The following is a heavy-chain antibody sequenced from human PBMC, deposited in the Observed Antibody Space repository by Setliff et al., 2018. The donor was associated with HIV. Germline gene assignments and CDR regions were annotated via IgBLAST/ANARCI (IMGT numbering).Heavy chain of an antibody. V-gene: IGHV5-51*01. J-gene: IGHJ1*01. D-gene: IGHD2-21*02. CDR1: GFSFITYW. CDR2: IYPGDSET. Sequence: PGESLKISCQGSGFSFITYWIGWVRQMPGKGLEWMGIIYPGDSETRYSPSFQGQVTISAHKSISTAYLQWSSLEASDTALYYCATSDYGGNSGHFQHWGQGTLVTVSS. CDR3: ATSDYGGNSGHFQH.